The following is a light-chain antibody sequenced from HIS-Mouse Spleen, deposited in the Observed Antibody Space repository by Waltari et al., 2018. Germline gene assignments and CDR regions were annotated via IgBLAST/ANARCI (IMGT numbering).Light chain of an antibody. CDR1: PLVSSSY. CDR2: GAS. J-gene: IGKJ1*01. V-gene: IGKV3-20*01. CDR3: QQYGSSPWT. Sequence: ELVLTQSPGTLSLSPGERATLSCRASPLVSSSYLAWYQQKPGQAPRLRIYGASSRATGLPERFSGSGSGTDFTLTISRLEPEDFAVYYCQQYGSSPWTFGQGTKVEIK.